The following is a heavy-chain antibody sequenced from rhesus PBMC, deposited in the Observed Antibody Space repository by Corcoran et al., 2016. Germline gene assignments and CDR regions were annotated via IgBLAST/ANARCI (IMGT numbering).Heavy chain of an antibody. D-gene: IGHD3-16*01. CDR2: ISGSGGGT. CDR1: GGSLSADCY. J-gene: IGHJ1*01. V-gene: IGHV4-106*01. CDR3: ARGSGSYYNAEYFEF. Sequence: QVQLQESGPGLVKPSETLSLTCAVSGGSLSADCYLIWIRPPPGKGLEWIGYISGSGGGTNYNPSLKNRVTISIDTSKNQFSLRLSSVTAADTAVYYCARGSGSYYNAEYFEFWGQGALVTVSS.